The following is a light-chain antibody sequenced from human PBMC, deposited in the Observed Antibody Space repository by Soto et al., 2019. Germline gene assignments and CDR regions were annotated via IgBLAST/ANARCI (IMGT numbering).Light chain of an antibody. CDR3: QESDSFWT. CDR2: SAS. Sequence: DIQMTQSPSSLSASVGDRVTITCRANQSIGTYLSWYQQRPGKAPKLLIYSASTLQTGVPSRFSGSGSGTDFTLTISSLQPEDIATYHCQESDSFWTFGQGTKV. J-gene: IGKJ1*01. V-gene: IGKV1-39*01. CDR1: QSIGTY.